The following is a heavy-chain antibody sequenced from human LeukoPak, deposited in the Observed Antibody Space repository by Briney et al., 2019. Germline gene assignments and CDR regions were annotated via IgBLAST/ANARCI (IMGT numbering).Heavy chain of an antibody. V-gene: IGHV3-11*06. D-gene: IGHD6-13*01. Sequence: GGSLRLSCAASGFTFSSYWMGWIRQAPGKGLEWVSYISSSSGFTNYADSVKGRFTISRDNAKNSLYLQMNSLRAEDTAVYYCARTLTAAGHFDFWGQGTLVTVSS. CDR1: GFTFSSYW. CDR2: ISSSSGFT. CDR3: ARTLTAAGHFDF. J-gene: IGHJ4*02.